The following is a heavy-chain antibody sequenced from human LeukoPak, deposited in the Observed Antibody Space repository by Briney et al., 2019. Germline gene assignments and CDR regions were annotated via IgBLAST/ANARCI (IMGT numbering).Heavy chain of an antibody. CDR3: ARGGSGWDHFDY. Sequence: GGSLRLSCVASGFTFGSYSMNWVRQAPGKGLEWVSYISSGGATIYYADSVKGRFTISRDNAKNSLYLQMNSPRVEETAVYFCARGGSGWDHFDYWGQGTLVTVSS. V-gene: IGHV3-48*04. CDR1: GFTFGSYS. CDR2: ISSGGATI. J-gene: IGHJ4*02. D-gene: IGHD6-19*01.